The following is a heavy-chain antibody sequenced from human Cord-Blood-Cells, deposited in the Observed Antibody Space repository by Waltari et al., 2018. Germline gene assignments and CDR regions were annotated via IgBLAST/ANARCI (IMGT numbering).Heavy chain of an antibody. Sequence: EVQLVQSGAEVKKPGESLKISCKGSGYSFTSYWIGWVRQMPGKGLAWKGIMYPGDSDTGYTPSFQGRVTISADKSISTAYLQWSRLKASDTAMYYCARLGGGSYYYYYYGMDVWGQGTTVTVSS. J-gene: IGHJ6*02. D-gene: IGHD1-26*01. V-gene: IGHV5-51*01. CDR1: GYSFTSYW. CDR2: MYPGDSDT. CDR3: ARLGGGSYYYYYYGMDV.